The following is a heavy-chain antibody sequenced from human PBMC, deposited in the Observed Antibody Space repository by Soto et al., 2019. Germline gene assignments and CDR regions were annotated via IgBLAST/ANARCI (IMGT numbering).Heavy chain of an antibody. CDR3: ARVLAGTTFYYYYYMDV. CDR2: INHSGST. CDR1: GGSFSGYY. J-gene: IGHJ6*03. Sequence: SETLSLTCAVYGGSFSGYYWSWIRQPPGKGLEWIGEINHSGSTNYNPSLKSRVTISVDTSKNQFSLKLSSVTAADTAVYYCARVLAGTTFYYYYYMDVWGKGTPVTVSS. V-gene: IGHV4-34*01. D-gene: IGHD1-1*01.